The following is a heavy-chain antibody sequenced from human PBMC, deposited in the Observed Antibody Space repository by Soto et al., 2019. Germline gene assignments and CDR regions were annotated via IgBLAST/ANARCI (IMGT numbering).Heavy chain of an antibody. D-gene: IGHD3-3*01. Sequence: GGSLRLSCAASGFTFSSYAMSWVRQAPGEGLERVSAISGSGGSTYYAESVKGRFTIPRDNSKNTLYLQMNSLRAEDTAVYYCAKVQTPVTLDYPTVRFLEWLDEYYFDYWGQGTLVTVSS. CDR1: GFTFSSYA. CDR3: AKVQTPVTLDYPTVRFLEWLDEYYFDY. J-gene: IGHJ4*02. CDR2: ISGSGGST. V-gene: IGHV3-23*01.